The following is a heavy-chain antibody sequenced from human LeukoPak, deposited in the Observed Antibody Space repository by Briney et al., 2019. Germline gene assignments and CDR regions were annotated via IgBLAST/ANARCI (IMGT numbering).Heavy chain of an antibody. D-gene: IGHD3-3*01. V-gene: IGHV4-39*07. CDR2: IYYSGST. CDR3: ARVPHVDFWSGPDAFDI. Sequence: SETLSLTCTVSGGSISSSSYYWGWIRQPPGKGLEWIGSIYYSGSTYYNPSLKSRVTISVDTSKNQFSLKLSSVTAADTAVYYCARVPHVDFWSGPDAFDIWGQGTMVTVSS. CDR1: GGSISSSSYY. J-gene: IGHJ3*02.